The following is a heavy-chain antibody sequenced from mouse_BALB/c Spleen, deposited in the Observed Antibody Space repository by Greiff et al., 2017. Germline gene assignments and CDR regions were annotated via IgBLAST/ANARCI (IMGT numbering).Heavy chain of an antibody. CDR3: ARGSPHAMDY. V-gene: IGHV2-9*02. J-gene: IGHJ4*01. Sequence: QVQLQQSGPGLVAPSQSLSITCTVSGFSLTSYGVHWVRQPPGKGLEWLGVIWAGGSTNYNSALMSRLSISKDNSKSQVFLIMNSLQTDDTDRYYCARGSPHAMDYWGQGTSVTVSS. CDR2: IWAGGST. CDR1: GFSLTSYG.